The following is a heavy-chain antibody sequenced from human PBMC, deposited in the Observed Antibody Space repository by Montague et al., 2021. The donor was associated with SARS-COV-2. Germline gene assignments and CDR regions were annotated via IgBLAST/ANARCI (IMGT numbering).Heavy chain of an antibody. CDR3: ARAIWYLDV. CDR1: GDSISRYY. CDR2: IYTGGYV. Sequence: SETLSLTCSVTGDSISRYYWSWIRQSAGKGLEWIGRIYTGGYVNYNPALQSRVSMSVDTSKSEVSLNVTSVTAADTAVYYCARAIWYLDVWGRGILVTVSS. J-gene: IGHJ2*01. V-gene: IGHV4-4*07.